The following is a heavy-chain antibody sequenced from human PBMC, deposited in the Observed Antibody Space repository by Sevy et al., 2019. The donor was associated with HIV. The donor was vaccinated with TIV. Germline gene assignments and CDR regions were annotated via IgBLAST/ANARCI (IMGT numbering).Heavy chain of an antibody. D-gene: IGHD6-19*01. V-gene: IGHV4-34*01. CDR1: GGSFSGYY. CDR3: ARRNSSGWYGY. Sequence: SETLSLTCAVYGGSFSGYYWSWIRQPPGKGLEWIGEINHSGSTNYNPSLKSRVTISVDTSKNQFSLKLGSVTAADTAVYYCARRNSSGWYGYWGQGTLVTVSS. J-gene: IGHJ4*02. CDR2: INHSGST.